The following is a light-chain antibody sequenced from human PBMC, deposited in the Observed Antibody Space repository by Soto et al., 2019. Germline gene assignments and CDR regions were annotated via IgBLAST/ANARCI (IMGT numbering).Light chain of an antibody. Sequence: DIQLTQSPSFLSASVGERVTITCRASQGISSYLAWYQQKPGKAPKLLIYAASTWQSGVPSRFSGSGSGTEFTLTTSSLQPEDCATYYCQQLNSYPPWTFGQGTKVEIK. CDR3: QQLNSYPPWT. CDR2: AAS. J-gene: IGKJ1*01. CDR1: QGISSY. V-gene: IGKV1-9*01.